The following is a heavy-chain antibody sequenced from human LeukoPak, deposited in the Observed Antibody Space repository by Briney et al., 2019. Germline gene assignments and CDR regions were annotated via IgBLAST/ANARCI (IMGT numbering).Heavy chain of an antibody. D-gene: IGHD3-10*01. CDR3: ARERPAYGSGRIYYFDY. CDR1: GGTFSSYA. J-gene: IGHJ4*02. V-gene: IGHV1-46*01. Sequence: GSSVKVSCKASGGTFSSYAISWVRQAPGQGLEWMGIINPSGGSTSYAQKFQGRVTMTRDMSTSTVYMELSSLRSEDTAVYYCARERPAYGSGRIYYFDYWGQGTLVTVSS. CDR2: INPSGGST.